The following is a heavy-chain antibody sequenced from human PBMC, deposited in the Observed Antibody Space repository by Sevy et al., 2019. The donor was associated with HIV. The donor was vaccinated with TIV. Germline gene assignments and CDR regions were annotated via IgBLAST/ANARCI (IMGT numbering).Heavy chain of an antibody. J-gene: IGHJ4*02. Sequence: RGSLRLSCAASGFTFSSYWMSWVRQAPGKGLEWVANIKQDGSEKYYVDSVKGRFTISRDNAKNSLYLQMNSLRAEDTAVYYCARSLYDFWSGYVGDYFDYWGQGTLVTVSS. CDR2: IKQDGSEK. CDR1: GFTFSSYW. V-gene: IGHV3-7*01. D-gene: IGHD3-3*01. CDR3: ARSLYDFWSGYVGDYFDY.